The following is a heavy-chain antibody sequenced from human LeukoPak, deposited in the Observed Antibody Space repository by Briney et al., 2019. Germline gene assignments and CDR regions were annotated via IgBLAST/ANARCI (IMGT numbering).Heavy chain of an antibody. V-gene: IGHV3-30*18. D-gene: IGHD6-19*01. CDR1: GFTFSSYA. CDR2: ISYDGSNK. Sequence: GGSLRLFCAASGFTFSSYAMSWVRQAPGKGLEWVAVISYDGSNKYYADSVKGRFTISRDNSKNTLYLQMNSLRAEDTAVCYCAKDLIAVAGTEVGYWGQGTLVTVSS. J-gene: IGHJ4*02. CDR3: AKDLIAVAGTEVGY.